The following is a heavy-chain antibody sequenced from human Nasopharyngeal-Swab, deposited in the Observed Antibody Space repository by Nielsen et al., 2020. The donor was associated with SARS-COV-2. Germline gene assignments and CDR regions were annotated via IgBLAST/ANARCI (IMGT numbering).Heavy chain of an antibody. D-gene: IGHD4-17*01. CDR3: ALSRDYGTFYY. CDR1: GSTFSGYA. J-gene: IGHJ4*02. V-gene: IGHV3-23*03. CDR2: FYSGGSST. Sequence: GESLKISCAASGSTFSGYAMTWVRQAPGKGLEWVSTFYSGGSSTFYAEPVKGRFTISRDNAKNTLYLQMNSLRVEDTAEYYCALSRDYGTFYYWGQGTLVTVSS.